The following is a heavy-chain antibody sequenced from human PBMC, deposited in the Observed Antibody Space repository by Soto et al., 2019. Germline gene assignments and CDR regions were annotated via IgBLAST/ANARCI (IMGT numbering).Heavy chain of an antibody. CDR1: GGSFSGYY. V-gene: IGHV4-34*01. CDR2: INHSGST. J-gene: IGHJ4*02. CDR3: ASGPLMVRGRRGDY. Sequence: QVQLQQWGAGLLKPSETLSLTCAVYGGSFSGYYWSWIRQPPGKGLEWIGEINHSGSTNYNPSLKSRFTISVDTSKNQFSLKLSSVTAADTAVYYCASGPLMVRGRRGDYWGQGTLVTVSS. D-gene: IGHD3-10*01.